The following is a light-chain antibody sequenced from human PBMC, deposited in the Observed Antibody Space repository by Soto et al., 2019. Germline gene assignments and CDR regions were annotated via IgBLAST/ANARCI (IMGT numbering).Light chain of an antibody. V-gene: IGKV3-20*01. J-gene: IGKJ1*01. CDR3: QQYDSSPRT. CDR2: GAS. CDR1: QSFSSNY. Sequence: EIVLTQSPGTLSLSPGEGATLSCRASQSFSSNYLAWYRQKPGQAPRLLIFGASSRATGIPDRFSGRGSGTEFTLTISRLEPEDFAVYYCQQYDSSPRTFGQGTKV.